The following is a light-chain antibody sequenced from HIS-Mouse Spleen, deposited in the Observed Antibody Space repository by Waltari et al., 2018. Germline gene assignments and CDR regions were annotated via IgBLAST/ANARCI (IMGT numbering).Light chain of an antibody. Sequence: QSALTQPPSVSGSPGQSVTISCTGTSSDVGGYNYVSWYQQHPGKAPKLMIYEVSKRPAGVPDRFSGSKSGNTASLTISGLQAEDEADYYCSSYAGSYTWVFGGGTKLTVL. J-gene: IGLJ3*02. CDR1: SSDVGGYNY. CDR2: EVS. CDR3: SSYAGSYTWV. V-gene: IGLV2-11*01.